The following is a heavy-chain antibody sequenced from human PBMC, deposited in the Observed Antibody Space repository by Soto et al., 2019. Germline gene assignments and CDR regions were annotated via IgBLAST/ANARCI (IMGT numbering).Heavy chain of an antibody. CDR2: MNPSGGST. CDR3: ARVGKGDFWSGSPPLYYYYGMDV. Sequence: GASVKVSCKASGYTFTSYYMHWVRQAPGQGLEWMGIMNPSGGSTSYAQKFQGGVTMTRDTSTSTVYMELSSLRSEDTAVYYCARVGKGDFWSGSPPLYYYYGMDVWGQGTTVTVSS. D-gene: IGHD3-3*01. V-gene: IGHV1-46*01. CDR1: GYTFTSYY. J-gene: IGHJ6*02.